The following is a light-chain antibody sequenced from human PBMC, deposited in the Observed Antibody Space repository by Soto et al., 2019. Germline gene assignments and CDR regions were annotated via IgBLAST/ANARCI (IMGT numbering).Light chain of an antibody. CDR1: SSGVGGSNR. CDR2: DVN. Sequence: QSVLTQPASVTGSPGQSITISCTGTSSGVGGSNRVSWYRHYPGTAPKLVIFDVNRRPSGVPHRFSGSKSDNTASLTISGLQAEDEADYYCCSYVGSYIYVFGTGTKVTVL. J-gene: IGLJ1*01. V-gene: IGLV2-11*01. CDR3: CSYVGSYIYV.